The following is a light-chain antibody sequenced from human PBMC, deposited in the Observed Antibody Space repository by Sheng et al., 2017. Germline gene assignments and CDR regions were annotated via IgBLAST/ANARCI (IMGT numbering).Light chain of an antibody. V-gene: IGKV3D-15*01. J-gene: IGKJ4*01. CDR2: DAS. Sequence: EVVLTQSPATLSVSPGERATLSCRASQSVSNNFAWYQQKPGLAPRLLISDASDRASGIPDRFSGRGSGTDFTLTISSLQSEDFAVYYCQQYEKWPLTFGGGTKVEIK. CDR1: QSVSNN. CDR3: QQYEKWPLT.